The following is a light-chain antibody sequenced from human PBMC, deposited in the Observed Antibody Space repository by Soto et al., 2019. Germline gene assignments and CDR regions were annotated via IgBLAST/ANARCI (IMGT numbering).Light chain of an antibody. J-gene: IGKJ2*01. Sequence: EIVLTQSPATLSLSPGERATLSCRASQSVSSYLAWYQQKPGQGPRLLIYDASNRATGIPARFSGSGSGTDFTLTISSLEPEDVAVYYCQQRSNWPPYTCGQGTKLEIK. V-gene: IGKV3-11*01. CDR2: DAS. CDR3: QQRSNWPPYT. CDR1: QSVSSY.